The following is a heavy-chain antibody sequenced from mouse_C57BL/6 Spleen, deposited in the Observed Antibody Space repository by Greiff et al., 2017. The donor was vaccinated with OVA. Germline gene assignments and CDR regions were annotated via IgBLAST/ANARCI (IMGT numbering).Heavy chain of an antibody. V-gene: IGHV1-69*01. D-gene: IGHD2-4*01. CDR2: IDPSDSYT. CDR1: GYTFTSYW. Sequence: VKLQQPGAELVMPGASVKLSCKASGYTFTSYWMHWVKQRPGQGLEWIGEIDPSDSYTNYNQKFKGKSTLTVDKSSSTAYMQLSSLTSEDSAVYYCATYDYDEVAYWGQGTLVTVSA. J-gene: IGHJ3*01. CDR3: ATYDYDEVAY.